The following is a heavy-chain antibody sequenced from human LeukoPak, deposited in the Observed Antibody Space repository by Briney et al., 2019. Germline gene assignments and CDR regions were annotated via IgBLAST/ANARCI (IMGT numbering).Heavy chain of an antibody. CDR3: ARAIHCSGGSCYPSFDY. J-gene: IGHJ4*02. CDR1: GYTFTSYA. Sequence: ASVKVSCKASGYTFTSYAMHWVRQAPGQRLEWMGWINAGNGNTKYSQKFQGRVTITRDTSASTAYMELSSLRSEDTAVYYCARAIHCSGGSCYPSFDYWGQGTLVTVSS. CDR2: INAGNGNT. V-gene: IGHV1-3*01. D-gene: IGHD2-15*01.